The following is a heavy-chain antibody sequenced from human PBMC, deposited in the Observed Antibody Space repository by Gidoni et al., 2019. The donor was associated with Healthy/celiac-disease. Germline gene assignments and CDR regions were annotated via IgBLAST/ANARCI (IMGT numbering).Heavy chain of an antibody. V-gene: IGHV3-33*01. Sequence: QVQLVESGGGVVQPGRSLRLSCAASGFTCSSYGMHWVRQAPGKGLEWVAVIWYDGSNKYYADSVKGRFTISRDNSKNTLYLQMNSLRAEDTAVYYCARDHGSYGYDGMDVWGQGTTVTVSS. D-gene: IGHD5-18*01. J-gene: IGHJ6*02. CDR3: ARDHGSYGYDGMDV. CDR1: GFTCSSYG. CDR2: IWYDGSNK.